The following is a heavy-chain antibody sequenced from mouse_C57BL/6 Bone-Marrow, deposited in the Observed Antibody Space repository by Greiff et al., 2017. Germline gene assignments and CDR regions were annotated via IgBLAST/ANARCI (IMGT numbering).Heavy chain of an antibody. CDR1: GYTFTGYW. CDR2: ILPGSGST. CDR3: AGRQLRLRTWFAY. D-gene: IGHD3-2*02. Sequence: QVQLQQSGAELMKPGASVKLSCKATGYTFTGYWIEWVKQRPGHGLEWIGEILPGSGSTNYNEKFKGKATFTADTSSNTAYMQLSRLTTDDSAIDYCAGRQLRLRTWFAYWGQGTLVTVSA. J-gene: IGHJ3*01. V-gene: IGHV1-9*01.